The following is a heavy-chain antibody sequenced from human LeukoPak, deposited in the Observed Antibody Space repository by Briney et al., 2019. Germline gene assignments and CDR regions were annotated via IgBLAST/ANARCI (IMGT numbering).Heavy chain of an antibody. CDR2: IWDDGNNK. D-gene: IGHD6-19*01. J-gene: IGHJ4*02. V-gene: IGHV3-33*01. CDR1: GFTFTTYV. CDR3: ARAQLAVAGTAFDY. Sequence: TGGSLRLSCAASGFTFTTYVMHWVRQAPGKGLDWVALIWDDGNNKYYADSVKGRFTISRDNSKNTLYLQMNSLRAEDTAVYYCARAQLAVAGTAFDYWGQGTLVTVSS.